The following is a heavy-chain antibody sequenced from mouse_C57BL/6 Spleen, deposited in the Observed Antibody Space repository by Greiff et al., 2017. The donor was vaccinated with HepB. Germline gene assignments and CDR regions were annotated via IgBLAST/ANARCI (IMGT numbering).Heavy chain of an antibody. CDR2: IRNKANNHAT. Sequence: EVKLQESGGGLVQPGGSMKLSCAASGFTFSDAWMDWVRQSPEKGLEWVAEIRNKANNHATYYAVSVKGRFTISRDDSKSSVYLQMNSLRAEDTGIYYCTRPWGYSYAMDYWGQGTSVTVSS. J-gene: IGHJ4*01. CDR3: TRPWGYSYAMDY. V-gene: IGHV6-6*01. CDR1: GFTFSDAW. D-gene: IGHD2-3*01.